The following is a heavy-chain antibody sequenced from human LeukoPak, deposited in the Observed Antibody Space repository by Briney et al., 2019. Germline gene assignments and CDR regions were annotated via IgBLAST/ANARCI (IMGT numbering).Heavy chain of an antibody. CDR3: ARGLDWNYLGVDY. CDR2: INPNSGGT. Sequence: ASVKVSFKASGYTFTGYYMHWVRQAPGQGLEWMGWINPNSGGTNYAQKFQGRVTMTRDTSISTAYMELSRLRSDDTAVYYCARGLDWNYLGVDYWGQGTLVTVSS. CDR1: GYTFTGYY. V-gene: IGHV1-2*02. D-gene: IGHD1-7*01. J-gene: IGHJ4*02.